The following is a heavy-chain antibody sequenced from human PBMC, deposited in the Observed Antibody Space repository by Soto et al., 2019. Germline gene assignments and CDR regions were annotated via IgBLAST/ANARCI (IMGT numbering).Heavy chain of an antibody. CDR3: ARQPGYYDILTGYSTYYFDY. V-gene: IGHV4-59*08. CDR2: IYYRGNT. Sequence: SATLSRTGDVSGGTISRYYWTWIRQPPGKGLEWIGDIYYRGNTNYHPSLKSRVTISVDTSKTQSSLNLSSVTAAATAVYYCARQPGYYDILTGYSTYYFDYWGQGTPLTVSS. D-gene: IGHD3-9*01. J-gene: IGHJ4*02. CDR1: GGTISRYY.